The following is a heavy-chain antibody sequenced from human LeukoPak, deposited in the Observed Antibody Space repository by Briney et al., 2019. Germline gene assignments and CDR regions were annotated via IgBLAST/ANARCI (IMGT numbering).Heavy chain of an antibody. V-gene: IGHV3-7*01. Sequence: GGSLRLSCAPSGFTFITYWMGWFRQAQGKGLEWLANINQGGSEKYYVDSVKGRFTISRDNAKNSLFLQMNSLRAEDTAVYYCARDVGDLWGQGTLVTVSS. J-gene: IGHJ4*02. CDR2: INQGGSEK. D-gene: IGHD2-21*02. CDR1: GFTFITYW. CDR3: ARDVGDL.